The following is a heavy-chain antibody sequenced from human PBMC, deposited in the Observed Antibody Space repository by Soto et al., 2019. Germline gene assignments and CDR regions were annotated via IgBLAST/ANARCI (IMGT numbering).Heavy chain of an antibody. D-gene: IGHD3-22*01. Sequence: SETLSLTCTVSGGSISSSSYYWGWIRQPPGKGLEWIGEINHSGSTNYNPSLKSRVTISVDTSKNQFSLKLSSVTAADTAVYYCARNAWGDSSGYPLDYWGQGTLVTVSS. CDR1: GGSISSSSYY. CDR2: INHSGST. CDR3: ARNAWGDSSGYPLDY. J-gene: IGHJ4*02. V-gene: IGHV4-39*07.